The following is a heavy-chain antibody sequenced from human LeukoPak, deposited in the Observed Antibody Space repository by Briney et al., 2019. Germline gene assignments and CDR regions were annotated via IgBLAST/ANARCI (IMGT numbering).Heavy chain of an antibody. CDR1: GFTLSSYS. CDR3: ARPRGNVEMATIPFDY. CDR2: ISSSSSYI. D-gene: IGHD5-24*01. J-gene: IGHJ4*02. Sequence: PGGSLRLSCVVSGFTLSSYSMNWVRQAPGKGLEWVSSISSSSSYIYYADSVKGRFTISRDNAKNSLYLQMNSLRAEDTAAYYCARPRGNVEMATIPFDYWGQGTLVTVTS. V-gene: IGHV3-21*01.